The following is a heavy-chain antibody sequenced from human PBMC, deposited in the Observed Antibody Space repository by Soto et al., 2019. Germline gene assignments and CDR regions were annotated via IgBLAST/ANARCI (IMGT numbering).Heavy chain of an antibody. Sequence: PGGSLRLSCAASGFTVSNNYMTWVRQAPGKGLEWVSVIYSGGSTYYADSVKGRFTISRDNSKNTLYLQMNSLRAEDTAVYYCAGNGLRYFDWFLQSVYWFDPWGQGTLVTVSS. J-gene: IGHJ5*02. D-gene: IGHD3-9*01. CDR1: GFTVSNNY. CDR3: AGNGLRYFDWFLQSVYWFDP. CDR2: IYSGGST. V-gene: IGHV3-66*01.